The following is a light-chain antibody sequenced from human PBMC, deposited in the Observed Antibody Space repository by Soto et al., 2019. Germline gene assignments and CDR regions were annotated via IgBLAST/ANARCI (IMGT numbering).Light chain of an antibody. V-gene: IGKV3-20*01. CDR2: GAS. Sequence: ELVLTQSPGTLSLPPGERATLSCRASQSVSSSYLAWYQQKPGQAPRLLIYGASSRATGIQDRFSGSGSGTEFTLTIRRLEPEDFAVYYCKQYGSSGTFGQGTKVDIK. J-gene: IGKJ1*01. CDR3: KQYGSSGT. CDR1: QSVSSSY.